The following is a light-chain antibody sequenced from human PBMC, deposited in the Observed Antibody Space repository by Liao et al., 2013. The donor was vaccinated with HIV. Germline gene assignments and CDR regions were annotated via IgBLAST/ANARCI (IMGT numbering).Light chain of an antibody. V-gene: IGLV3-1*01. CDR3: QVWDSSGDHPRV. J-gene: IGLJ3*02. CDR1: KLGDEY. Sequence: SYELTQPPSVSVSPGQTASITCSGDKLGDEYASWYQQKPGQSPVLVIYQDTRRPSGIPERFSASNSGNTATLTISRVEGGDEADYYCQVWDSSGDHPRVFGGGTKLTVL. CDR2: QDT.